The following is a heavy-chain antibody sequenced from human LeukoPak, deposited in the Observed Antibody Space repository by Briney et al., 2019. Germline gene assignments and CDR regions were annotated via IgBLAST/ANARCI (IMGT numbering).Heavy chain of an antibody. CDR2: IIPIFGTA. D-gene: IGHD6-13*01. V-gene: IGHV1-69*01. J-gene: IGHJ5*02. CDR3: ARVGGGSSTWYGWFDP. CDR1: GGTFSSYA. Sequence: SVKVSCKASGGTFSSYAISWVRQAPGQGLEWMGGIIPIFGTANYAQKFQGRVTITADESTSTAYMELSSLRSEDTAVYYCARVGGGSSTWYGWFDPWGQGTLVTVSS.